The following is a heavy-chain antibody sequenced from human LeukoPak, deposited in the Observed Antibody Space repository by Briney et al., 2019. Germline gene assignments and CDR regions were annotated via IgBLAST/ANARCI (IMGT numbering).Heavy chain of an antibody. CDR3: AKDWGSFYYGLDV. CDR1: GFTFSSYG. CDR2: ISYDGSNK. V-gene: IGHV3-30*18. D-gene: IGHD6-6*01. J-gene: IGHJ6*02. Sequence: QPGRSLRLSCAASGFTFSSYGMHWVRQAPGKGLEWVAVISYDGSNKHYVDSVKGRFTISRDNSKNTLYLQMNSLRAEDMAVYYCAKDWGSFYYGLDVWGQGTTVTVSS.